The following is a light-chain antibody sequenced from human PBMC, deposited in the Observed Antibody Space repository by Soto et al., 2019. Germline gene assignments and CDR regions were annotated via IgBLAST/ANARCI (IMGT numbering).Light chain of an antibody. Sequence: QSALTQPASVSASPGQSITISCTGTNSDVGYYNLVSWYQQYPHKAPKLIIYEGNKRPSGVSNRFSGSKSVNTASLTISGLQAEDEADYYCSSYAGSRVLFGGGTKLTVL. CDR1: NSDVGYYNL. J-gene: IGLJ2*01. CDR2: EGN. V-gene: IGLV2-23*01. CDR3: SSYAGSRVL.